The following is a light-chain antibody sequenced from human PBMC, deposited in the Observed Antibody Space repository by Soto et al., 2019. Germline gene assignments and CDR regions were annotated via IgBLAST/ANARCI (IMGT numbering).Light chain of an antibody. Sequence: DIQMTQSPSSLSASAGDRVTITCRASQSISSYLNWYQQKPGKAPKLLIYAASSLQSGVPSRFSGRGSGTGFSLTISNLQTDDFATYYCQEYDGFSRSFGQGTKVDI. CDR1: QSISSY. V-gene: IGKV1-39*01. CDR3: QEYDGFSRS. J-gene: IGKJ1*01. CDR2: AAS.